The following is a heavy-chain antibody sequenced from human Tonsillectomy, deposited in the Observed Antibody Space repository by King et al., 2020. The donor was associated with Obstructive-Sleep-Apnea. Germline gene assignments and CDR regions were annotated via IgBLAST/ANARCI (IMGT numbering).Heavy chain of an antibody. J-gene: IGHJ5*02. CDR3: ARDLVVPAAFDP. D-gene: IGHD2-2*01. V-gene: IGHV4-31*03. Sequence: MQLQESGPGLVKPSQTLSLTCTVSGGSISSGGYYWSWIRQHPGKGLEWIGYIYYSGSTYYNPSLKSRVTISVDTSKNQFSLKLSSVTAADTAVYYCARDLVVPAAFDPWGQGTLVTVSS. CDR1: GGSISSGGYY. CDR2: IYYSGST.